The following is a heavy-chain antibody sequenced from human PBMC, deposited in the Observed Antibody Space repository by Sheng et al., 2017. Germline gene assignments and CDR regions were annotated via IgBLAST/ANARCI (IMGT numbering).Heavy chain of an antibody. CDR3: ARGAPVHCSSTSCYAWEY. V-gene: IGHV1-69*04. D-gene: IGHD2-2*01. J-gene: IGHJ4*02. CDR2: IIPILGIA. CDR1: GGTFSSYA. Sequence: QVQLVQSGAEVKKPGSSVKVSCKASGGTFSSYAISWVRQAPGQGLEWMGGIIPILGIANYAQKFQGRVTITADKSTSTAYMELSSLRSEDTAVYYCARGAPVHCSSTSCYAWEYWGQGTLVTVSS.